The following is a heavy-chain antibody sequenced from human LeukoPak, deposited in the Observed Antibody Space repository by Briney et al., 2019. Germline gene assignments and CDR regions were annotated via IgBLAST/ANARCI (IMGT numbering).Heavy chain of an antibody. CDR3: ATLGGYRISYYFDY. CDR2: IIPIFGTA. D-gene: IGHD3-16*01. Sequence: SAKVSCKASGGTFSSYAISWVRQAPGQGLEWMGRIIPIFGTANYAQKFQGRVTITTDESTSTAYMELSSLRSEDTAVYYCATLGGYRISYYFDYWGQGTLVTVSS. V-gene: IGHV1-69*05. CDR1: GGTFSSYA. J-gene: IGHJ4*02.